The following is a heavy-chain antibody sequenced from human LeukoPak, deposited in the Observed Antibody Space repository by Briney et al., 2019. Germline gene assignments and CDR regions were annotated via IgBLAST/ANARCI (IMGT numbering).Heavy chain of an antibody. CDR1: GLTFSSYG. V-gene: IGHV3-30*03. J-gene: IGHJ4*02. CDR3: VRGTGY. CDR2: ISYDGSNK. Sequence: GGSLRLSCAASGLTFSSYGMHWVRQAPGKGLEWVAVISYDGSNKYYADSVKGRFTISRDNSKNTLYLQMNSLRADDTAVYYCVRGTGYWGQGTLVTVSS.